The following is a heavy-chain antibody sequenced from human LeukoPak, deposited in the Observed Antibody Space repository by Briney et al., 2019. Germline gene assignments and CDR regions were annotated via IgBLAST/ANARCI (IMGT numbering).Heavy chain of an antibody. CDR3: AKPTRGSGSFLIDY. CDR1: GLTFSNYG. V-gene: IGHV3-33*06. D-gene: IGHD1-26*01. Sequence: GGSLRLSCAASGLTFSNYGMHWVRQAPGKGLEWVAVIWYDGSYKYYVDSVKGRFTISRDNSKNTLYLQMNSLRAEDTAVYYCAKPTRGSGSFLIDYWGQGTLVTVSS. J-gene: IGHJ4*02. CDR2: IWYDGSYK.